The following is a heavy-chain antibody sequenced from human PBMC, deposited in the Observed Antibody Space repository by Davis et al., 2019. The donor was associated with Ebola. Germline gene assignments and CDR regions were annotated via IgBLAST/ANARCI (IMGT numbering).Heavy chain of an antibody. CDR1: GGSISSYY. Sequence: MPGGSLRLSCTVSGGSISSYYWNWIRQPPGKGLEWIGYIYYSGSTNYNPSLKSRVTISEDTSKNQFSLIVNSVTAADTAVYYCARGRDGYKLRVLKGRKESCFDYWGQGTLVTVSS. CDR2: IYYSGST. V-gene: IGHV4-59*12. J-gene: IGHJ4*02. D-gene: IGHD5-24*01. CDR3: ARGRDGYKLRVLKGRKESCFDY.